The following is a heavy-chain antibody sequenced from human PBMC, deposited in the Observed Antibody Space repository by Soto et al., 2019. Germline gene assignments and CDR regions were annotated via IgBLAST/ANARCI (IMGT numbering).Heavy chain of an antibody. V-gene: IGHV4-4*07. D-gene: IGHD1-1*01. CDR3: SIDKSTDIIYNWFDP. CDR1: QDCRDSAS. Sequence: LRSTVPQDCRDSASCSCAGQPGGKGLECVALIYSRGGANYTPSLNSRVTMSVDTSKNHFSLKLSSVTDADTAVYYCSIDKSTDIIYNWFDPWGQGTLATVS. J-gene: IGHJ5*02. CDR2: IYSRGGA.